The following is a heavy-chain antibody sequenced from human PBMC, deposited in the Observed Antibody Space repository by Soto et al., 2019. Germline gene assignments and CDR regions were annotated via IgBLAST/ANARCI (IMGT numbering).Heavy chain of an antibody. V-gene: IGHV3-15*01. CDR1: GFTFSNAW. J-gene: IGHJ4*02. Sequence: PGGSLRLSCAASGFTFSNAWMSWVRQAPGKGLEWVGRIKSKTDGGTTDYAAPVKGRFTISRDDSKNTLYLQMNSLKTEDTAVYYCITGPITYYDILTGYYSIDYWGQGTLVTVSS. CDR2: IKSKTDGGTT. D-gene: IGHD3-9*01. CDR3: ITGPITYYDILTGYYSIDY.